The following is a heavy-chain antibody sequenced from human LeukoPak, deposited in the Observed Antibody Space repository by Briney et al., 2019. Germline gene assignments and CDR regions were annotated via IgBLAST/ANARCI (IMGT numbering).Heavy chain of an antibody. D-gene: IGHD2-15*01. CDR2: ISAYNGNT. Sequence: ASVKVSCKASGYTFTRYDINWVRQATGQGLEWMGWISAYNGNTNYAQKLQGRVTMTTDTSTSTAYMELRSLRSDDTAVYYCARFKVVVAASDYWGQGTLVTVSS. J-gene: IGHJ4*02. CDR3: ARFKVVVAASDY. CDR1: GYTFTRYD. V-gene: IGHV1-18*01.